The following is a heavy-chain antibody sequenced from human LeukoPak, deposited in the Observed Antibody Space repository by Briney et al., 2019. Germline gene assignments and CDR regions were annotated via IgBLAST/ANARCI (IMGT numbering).Heavy chain of an antibody. V-gene: IGHV3-48*04. CDR2: ISSSGSTI. CDR1: GFTFSSYS. CDR3: ARETPEGGFDY. D-gene: IGHD3-16*01. J-gene: IGHJ4*02. Sequence: GGSLRLSCAASGFTFSSYSMNWVRQAPGKGLEWVSYISSSGSTIYYADSVKGRFTISRDNAKNSLYLQMNSLRAEDTAVYYCARETPEGGFDYWGQGTLVTVSS.